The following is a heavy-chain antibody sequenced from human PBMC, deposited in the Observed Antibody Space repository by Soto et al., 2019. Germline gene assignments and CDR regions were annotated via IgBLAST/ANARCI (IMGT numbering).Heavy chain of an antibody. D-gene: IGHD5-12*01. J-gene: IGHJ4*02. CDR1: GFTVSSNY. CDR2: IYSGGST. V-gene: IGHV3-66*01. Sequence: GGSLRLSCAASGFTVSSNYMSWVRQGPGKGLQWVSVIYSGGSTYYADSVKGRFTISRDNSKNLLYLQMNSLGAEDTAVYYCARDSLATTFDYWGQGTLVTVSS. CDR3: ARDSLATTFDY.